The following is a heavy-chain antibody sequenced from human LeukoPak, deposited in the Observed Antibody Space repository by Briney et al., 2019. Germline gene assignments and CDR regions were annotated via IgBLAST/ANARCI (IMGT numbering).Heavy chain of an antibody. J-gene: IGHJ5*02. CDR1: GYSFTNYW. CDR2: IYPGDSDT. CDR3: ARHLEQQKGFDH. D-gene: IGHD6-13*01. V-gene: IGHV5-51*01. Sequence: GESLKISCKASGYSFTNYWIGWVRQMPGKGLEWMGTIYPGDSDTRYSPSFQGQVTISADKYISTAYVQWSSLKASDTAMYYCARHLEQQKGFDHWGQGTLVTVSS.